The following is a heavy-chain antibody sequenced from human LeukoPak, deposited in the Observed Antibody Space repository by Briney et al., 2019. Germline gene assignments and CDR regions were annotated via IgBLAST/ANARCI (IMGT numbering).Heavy chain of an antibody. J-gene: IGHJ4*02. CDR2: IYTSGST. V-gene: IGHV4-4*07. Sequence: SETLSLTCTVSGGSISSYYWSWIRQPAGKGLEWIGRIYTSGSTNYNPSLKCRVTMSVDTSKNQFSLKLSSVTAADTAVYYCASGLDYYDTTDYWGQGTLVTVSS. CDR1: GGSISSYY. D-gene: IGHD3-22*01. CDR3: ASGLDYYDTTDY.